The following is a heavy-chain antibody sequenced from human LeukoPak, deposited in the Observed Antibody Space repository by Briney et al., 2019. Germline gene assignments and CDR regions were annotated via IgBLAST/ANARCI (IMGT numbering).Heavy chain of an antibody. Sequence: GGSLRLSCAASGFTFNSYAMYWVRQAPGKGLEWVSGIFGSGGSAYYADSVKGRFTISGDNSKNTVYLQMHSLRAEDTAIYYCAKGRVGGWNGGDCWGQGTLVTVSS. J-gene: IGHJ4*02. CDR2: IFGSGGSA. CDR1: GFTFNSYA. CDR3: AKGRVGGWNGGDC. D-gene: IGHD1-1*01. V-gene: IGHV3-23*01.